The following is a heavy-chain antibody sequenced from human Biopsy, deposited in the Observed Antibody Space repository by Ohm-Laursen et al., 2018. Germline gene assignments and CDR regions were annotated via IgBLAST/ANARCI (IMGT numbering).Heavy chain of an antibody. V-gene: IGHV1-2*02. Sequence: SVKVSCKASAYTLTDYYLHWVRQAPGQGLEWMGWINPDSGGTNYAQKFQGRVTMTRDTSISTVQMELSSLRSDDTAVYYCARVGFSSTWPPDRHDAFDIWGQGTTVTVSS. CDR1: AYTLTDYY. J-gene: IGHJ3*02. CDR2: INPDSGGT. D-gene: IGHD6-13*01. CDR3: ARVGFSSTWPPDRHDAFDI.